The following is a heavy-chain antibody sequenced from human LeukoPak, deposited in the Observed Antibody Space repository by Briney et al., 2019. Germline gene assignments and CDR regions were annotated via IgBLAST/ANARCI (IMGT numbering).Heavy chain of an antibody. CDR2: IYHSGST. J-gene: IGHJ6*02. V-gene: IGHV4-30-2*01. CDR3: ARGAQDYGMDV. CDR1: GGSISSGGYS. Sequence: SQTLSLTCAVSGGSISSGGYSWSWIRQPPGKGLEWIGYIYHSGSTYYNPSLKSRVTISVDRSKNQFSLKLSSVTAADTAVYYCARGAQDYGMDVWGQGITVTVSS.